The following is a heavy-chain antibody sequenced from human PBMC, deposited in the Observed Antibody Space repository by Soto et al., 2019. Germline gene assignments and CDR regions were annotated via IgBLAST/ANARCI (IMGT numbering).Heavy chain of an antibody. V-gene: IGHV4-34*01. CDR3: ARGITSTPAVQGDAPDNCYFDS. CDR1: GGSFSAYY. D-gene: IGHD1-1*01. Sequence: ETLSLTCAVYGGSFSAYYWSWIRQPPGKGLEWIGEIHHSGITNYNPSLKSRVTISVDTSKNQFSLKLSSVTAADTAVYYCARGITSTPAVQGDAPDNCYFDSWELGTLVTVSS. CDR2: IHHSGIT. J-gene: IGHJ4*02.